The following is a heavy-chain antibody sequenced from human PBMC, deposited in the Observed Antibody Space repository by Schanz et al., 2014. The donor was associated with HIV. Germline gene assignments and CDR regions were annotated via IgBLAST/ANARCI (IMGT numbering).Heavy chain of an antibody. CDR2: MNPGSGNT. D-gene: IGHD3-9*01. J-gene: IGHJ4*02. CDR3: ARGDILTGLYPYYFDS. CDR1: GYNFGNLD. Sequence: QVWLVQSGAEVKKPGASVRVSCKASGYNFGNLDINWVRQATGQGLEWLGWMNPGSGNTGYAWKFQGRVTMTRDTSIRTAYMELSSLRSDDTAVYYCARGDILTGLYPYYFDSWGQGTLVTVSS. V-gene: IGHV1-8*02.